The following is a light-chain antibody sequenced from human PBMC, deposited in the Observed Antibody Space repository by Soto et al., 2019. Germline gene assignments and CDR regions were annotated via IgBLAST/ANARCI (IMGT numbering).Light chain of an antibody. Sequence: DIVLTQSPATLSLSPGEGATLSCRASQSVNTYLAWYQQKTGQAPRLLIYDTSNRATGIPARFSGTGSGTDFTLAIISLEPEDFAVYYCQQRSNWPHTFGPGTKVDIK. CDR2: DTS. CDR3: QQRSNWPHT. CDR1: QSVNTY. J-gene: IGKJ3*01. V-gene: IGKV3-11*01.